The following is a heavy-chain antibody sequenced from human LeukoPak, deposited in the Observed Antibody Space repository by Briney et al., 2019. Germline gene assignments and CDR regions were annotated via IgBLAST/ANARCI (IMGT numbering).Heavy chain of an antibody. V-gene: IGHV3-30*18. Sequence: GGSLRLSCAASGFTFSSYGMHWVRQAPGKGLEWVAVISYDGSNKYYADSVKGRFTISRDNSKYTLYLQMNSLRAEDTAVYYCAKDGDSGSYRWEAFDIWGRGTVVTVSS. CDR3: AKDGDSGSYRWEAFDI. J-gene: IGHJ3*02. CDR2: ISYDGSNK. CDR1: GFTFSSYG. D-gene: IGHD1-26*01.